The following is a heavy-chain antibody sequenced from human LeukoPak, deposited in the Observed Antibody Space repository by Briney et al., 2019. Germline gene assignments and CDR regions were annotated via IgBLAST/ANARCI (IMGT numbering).Heavy chain of an antibody. CDR2: IRNDGSNK. Sequence: GGSLRLSCAASGFTFITYGMHWVRQAPGKGLEWVAFIRNDGSNKYYGDPVKGRFTISRDNSKNTLYLQMNSLRTEDTAAYYCARGGRTPFDYWGQGTLVTVSS. V-gene: IGHV3-30*02. CDR1: GFTFITYG. CDR3: ARGGRTPFDY. D-gene: IGHD3-16*01. J-gene: IGHJ4*02.